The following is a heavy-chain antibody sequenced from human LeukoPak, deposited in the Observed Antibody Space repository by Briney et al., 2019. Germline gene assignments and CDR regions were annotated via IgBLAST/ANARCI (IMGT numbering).Heavy chain of an antibody. CDR1: GYTFTSYG. D-gene: IGHD3-3*01. CDR2: ISSYNGNT. CDR3: ARVGLRFLEWQGDTYYGMDV. Sequence: GSVKVSFKASGYTFTSYGISWVRQAPGQGLEWMGWISSYNGNTNYAQKLQGRVTMTTDTSTSTAYMELRSLRSDDTAVYYCARVGLRFLEWQGDTYYGMDVWGQGTTVTVSS. V-gene: IGHV1-18*01. J-gene: IGHJ6*02.